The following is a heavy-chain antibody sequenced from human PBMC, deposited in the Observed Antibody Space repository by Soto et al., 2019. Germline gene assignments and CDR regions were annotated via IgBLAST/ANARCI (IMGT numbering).Heavy chain of an antibody. CDR1: GGTFSSYA. J-gene: IGHJ4*02. D-gene: IGHD2-15*01. CDR3: ASHRDDGSNPPGLYYFDY. V-gene: IGHV1-69*01. Sequence: QVQLVQSGAEVKKPGSSVKVSCKASGGTFSSYAISWVRQAPGQGLEWMGGIIPIFGTANYAQKFQGRVKSTADESTSTAYMELSSLRSEDTSVYYCASHRDDGSNPPGLYYFDYWGQGTLVTVSS. CDR2: IIPIFGTA.